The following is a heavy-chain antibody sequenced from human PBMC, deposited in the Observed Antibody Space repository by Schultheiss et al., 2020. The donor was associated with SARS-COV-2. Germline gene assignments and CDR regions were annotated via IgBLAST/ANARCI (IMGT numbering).Heavy chain of an antibody. CDR1: GFTFSDYY. CDR3: ARGAGSAWFAY. V-gene: IGHV3-11*06. Sequence: GGSLRLSCAASGFTFSDYYMSWIRQAPGKGLEWVSYISSSSSYIYYADSVKGRFTISRDNAKNSLFLQMSSLRGDDTAVYYCARGAGSAWFAYWGPGTLVTVSS. CDR2: ISSSSSYI. D-gene: IGHD6-25*01. J-gene: IGHJ4*02.